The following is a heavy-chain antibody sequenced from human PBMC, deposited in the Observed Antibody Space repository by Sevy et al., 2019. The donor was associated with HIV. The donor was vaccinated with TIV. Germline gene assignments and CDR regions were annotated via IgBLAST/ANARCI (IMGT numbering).Heavy chain of an antibody. D-gene: IGHD3-22*01. CDR3: ATTKDYYESYGSPFDY. CDR1: GSTLSRLS. CDR2: FDPEDGGT. Sequence: ASVKVSCKVSGSTLSRLSMHWVRQVPGKGLEWMGSFDPEDGGTIYARKFQGRVSMTGDTSTETAYMEMSSLRSEDTAVYYCATTKDYYESYGSPFDYWGQGTLVTVSS. V-gene: IGHV1-24*01. J-gene: IGHJ4*02.